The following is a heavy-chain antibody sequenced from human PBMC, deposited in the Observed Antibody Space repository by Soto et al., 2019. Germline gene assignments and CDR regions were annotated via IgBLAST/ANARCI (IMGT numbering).Heavy chain of an antibody. D-gene: IGHD5-12*01. CDR1: GFTFSSYA. J-gene: IGHJ4*02. V-gene: IGHV3-64*01. Sequence: GGSLRLSCAASGFTFSSYAMHWVRQAPGKGLEYVSAISSNGGSTYYANSVKGRFTISRDNSKNTLYLQMGSLRAEDMAVYYCARGGYSGYDPNRSKYYFDYWGQGTLVTVSS. CDR2: ISSNGGST. CDR3: ARGGYSGYDPNRSKYYFDY.